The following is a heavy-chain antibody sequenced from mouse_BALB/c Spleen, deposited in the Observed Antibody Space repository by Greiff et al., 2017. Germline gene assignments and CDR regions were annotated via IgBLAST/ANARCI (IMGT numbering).Heavy chain of an antibody. CDR2: IDPETGGT. CDR1: GYTFTDYE. J-gene: IGHJ3*01. Sequence: LVESGAELVRPGASVTLSCKASGYTFTDYEMHWVKQTPVHGLEWIGAIDPETGGTAYNQKFKGKATLTADKSSSTAYMELRSLTSEDSAVYYCTRESYGSWFAYWGQGTLVTVSA. CDR3: TRESYGSWFAY. D-gene: IGHD1-2*01. V-gene: IGHV1-15*01.